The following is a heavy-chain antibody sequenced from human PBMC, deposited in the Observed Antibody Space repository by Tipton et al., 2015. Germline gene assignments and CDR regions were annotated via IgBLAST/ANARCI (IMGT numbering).Heavy chain of an antibody. Sequence: GLVKPSETLSLTCNVSGAYISNYFWSWIRQPAGKGLEWMGRISSAGSTNYNPSLGGRVTMSVDTSKTQFSLKLSSVTAADTARYYCARNSGWPENAFNLWGQGTMVTVSS. CDR1: GAYISNYF. V-gene: IGHV4-4*07. J-gene: IGHJ3*01. CDR3: ARNSGWPENAFNL. CDR2: ISSAGST. D-gene: IGHD6-19*01.